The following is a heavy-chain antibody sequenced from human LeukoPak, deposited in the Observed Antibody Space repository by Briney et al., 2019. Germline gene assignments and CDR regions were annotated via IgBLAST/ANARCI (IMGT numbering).Heavy chain of an antibody. Sequence: GRSLRLSCTASGFTFGDYAMSWVRQAPGKGLEWVGSIRSKAYGGTTEYAAAVKGRFTISRDDSKSIAYLQMNSLKTEDTAVYYCTRGSRAEDYWGQGTLVTVSS. J-gene: IGHJ4*02. CDR1: GFTFGDYA. CDR3: TRGSRAEDY. CDR2: IRSKAYGGTT. V-gene: IGHV3-49*04.